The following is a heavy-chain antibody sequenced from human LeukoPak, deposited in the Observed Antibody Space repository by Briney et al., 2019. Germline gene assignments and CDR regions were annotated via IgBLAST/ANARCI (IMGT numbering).Heavy chain of an antibody. J-gene: IGHJ4*02. Sequence: KPGGSLRLSCAASGFTFSDYFMSRIRQAPGRGLEWVSYIGNSDSTIYYADSVKGRFTTSRDNAKNTLYLQMNSLRADDTAVYYCVGSIGWPAYWGQGSLVTVSS. CDR3: VGSIGWPAY. CDR2: IGNSDSTI. CDR1: GFTFSDYF. V-gene: IGHV3-11*04. D-gene: IGHD6-19*01.